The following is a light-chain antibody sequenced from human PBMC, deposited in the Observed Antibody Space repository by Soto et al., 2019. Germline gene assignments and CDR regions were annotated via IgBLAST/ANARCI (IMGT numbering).Light chain of an antibody. CDR2: DAS. Sequence: DIQMTQSPSTLSASVGDSVTITCRASQSINSWLAWYQQKPGKAPKLLIYDASSLESGVPSRFSGSGSGTEFTLTISSLQPDDFATYYCQQYNSYPMYTFGQGTKLEIK. CDR3: QQYNSYPMYT. V-gene: IGKV1-5*01. CDR1: QSINSW. J-gene: IGKJ2*01.